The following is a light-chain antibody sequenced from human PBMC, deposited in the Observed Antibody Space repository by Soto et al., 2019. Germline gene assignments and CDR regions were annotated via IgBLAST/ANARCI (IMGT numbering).Light chain of an antibody. J-gene: IGKJ4*01. CDR3: QQYNSYPLT. Sequence: EVVLTQSPGTLSLSPGERATLSCRASQSVSSSYVAWYQQKRGQAPRLLMYGASSRATGIPARFSGSGSGTDFTLTISSLQPDDFATYYCQQYNSYPLTFGGGTKVDIK. CDR2: GAS. CDR1: QSVSSSY. V-gene: IGKV3-20*01.